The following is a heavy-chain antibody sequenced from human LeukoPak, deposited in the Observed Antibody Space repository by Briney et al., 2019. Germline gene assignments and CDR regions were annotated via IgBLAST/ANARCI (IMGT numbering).Heavy chain of an antibody. Sequence: GGSLRLSCAASGFTVSSNYMSWVRQAPGQGLEWVSVIYSGGSTYYADSVKGRFTISRDNSKNTLYLQMNSLRAEDTAVYYCARVDYGDYGFDYWGQGTLVTVSS. CDR1: GFTVSSNY. J-gene: IGHJ4*02. CDR2: IYSGGST. D-gene: IGHD4-17*01. CDR3: ARVDYGDYGFDY. V-gene: IGHV3-66*01.